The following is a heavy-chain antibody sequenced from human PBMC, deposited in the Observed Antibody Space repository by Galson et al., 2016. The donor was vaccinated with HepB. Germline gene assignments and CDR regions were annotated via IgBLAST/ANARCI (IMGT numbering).Heavy chain of an antibody. CDR3: TRDPYDGSDDYFQH. CDR1: GFTFSRYG. CDR2: IGYDETNI. D-gene: IGHD3-22*01. J-gene: IGHJ1*01. Sequence: SLRLSCATSGFTFSRYGIHWVRQAPGKGLEWVAVIGYDETNIHYKDSVRGRFTISRDNSKNMAYLQMNSLRVEDTALYYCTRDPYDGSDDYFQHWGQGTLVTVSS. V-gene: IGHV3-33*01.